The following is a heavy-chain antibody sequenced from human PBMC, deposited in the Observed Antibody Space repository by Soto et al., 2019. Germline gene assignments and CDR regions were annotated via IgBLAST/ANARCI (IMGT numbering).Heavy chain of an antibody. J-gene: IGHJ4*02. CDR1: GFTFDDYA. CDR3: VKDTYILVGATHLDS. Sequence: GGSLRLSCAASGFTFDDYAMHWVRQGPGKGLEWVSGISWNSDMITYADSVKGRFTVSRDNAKNSLDLEMNSLRVEDTALYYCVKDTYILVGATHLDSWGQGTLVTVSS. CDR2: ISWNSDMI. D-gene: IGHD2-21*01. V-gene: IGHV3-9*01.